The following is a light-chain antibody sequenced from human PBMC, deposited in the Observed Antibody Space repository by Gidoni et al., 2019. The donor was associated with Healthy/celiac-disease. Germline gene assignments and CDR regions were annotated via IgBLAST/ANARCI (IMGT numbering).Light chain of an antibody. Sequence: SSDLTQDSAVSVALGQTVRITCQGDSLRSTYASWYQQKPGQAPVLVIYGKNNRPSGIPGRFAGSSSGNTASLTITGAQAEDEADYYCNSRDSSGSHLVFGGGTKLTVL. CDR1: SLRSTY. CDR3: NSRDSSGSHLV. V-gene: IGLV3-19*01. J-gene: IGLJ2*01. CDR2: GKN.